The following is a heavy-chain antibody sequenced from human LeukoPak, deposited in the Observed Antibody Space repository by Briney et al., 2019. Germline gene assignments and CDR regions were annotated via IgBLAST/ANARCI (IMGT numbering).Heavy chain of an antibody. CDR1: GFTFSSYA. CDR3: AKDPDPYYDYYGIDV. CDR2: ISGSGGST. V-gene: IGHV3-23*01. J-gene: IGHJ6*02. Sequence: GGSLRLSCAASGFTFSSYAMSWVRQAPGKGLEWVSAISGSGGSTYYADSVKGRFTISRDNSKNTLYLQMNSLKAEDTAVYYCAKDPDPYYDYYGIDVWGQRTTVTAAS.